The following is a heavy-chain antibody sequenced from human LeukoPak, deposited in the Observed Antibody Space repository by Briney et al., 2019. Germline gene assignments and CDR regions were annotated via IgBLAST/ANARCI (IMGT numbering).Heavy chain of an antibody. CDR2: ISYDGSNK. D-gene: IGHD6-19*01. J-gene: IGHJ4*02. V-gene: IGHV3-30*03. Sequence: GGSLRLSCSASGFTFSSYGMHWVRPAPGKGLEWVAVISYDGSNKYYADSVKGRFTISRDNSKNTLYLQMNSLRAEDTAVYYCARSGGGYSSGWFYWGQGTLVTVSS. CDR3: ARSGGGYSSGWFY. CDR1: GFTFSSYG.